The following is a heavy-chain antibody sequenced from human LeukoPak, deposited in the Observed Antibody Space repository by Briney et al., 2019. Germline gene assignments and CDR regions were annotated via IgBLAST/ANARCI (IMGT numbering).Heavy chain of an antibody. Sequence: SQTLSLTCAISGDSVSSNTGGWNWIRQSPSRGLEWLGRTYYRSKWYYDYAVSVKSRITINPDTSKNQFSLQLNFVTPEDTAVYYCARGGLVASIRGYFDYWAQGTLVTVSS. D-gene: IGHD5-12*01. CDR3: ARGGLVASIRGYFDY. V-gene: IGHV6-1*01. CDR2: TYYRSKWYY. J-gene: IGHJ4*02. CDR1: GDSVSSNTGG.